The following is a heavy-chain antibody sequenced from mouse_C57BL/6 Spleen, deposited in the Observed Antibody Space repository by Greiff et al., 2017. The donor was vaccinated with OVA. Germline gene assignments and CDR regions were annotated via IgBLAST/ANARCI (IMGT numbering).Heavy chain of an antibody. CDR1: GYTFTDYY. J-gene: IGHJ2*01. V-gene: IGHV1-18*01. CDR3: ARKFTTVVATGYFDY. D-gene: IGHD1-1*01. Sequence: EVQLQQSGPELVKPGASVKIPCKASGYTFTDYYMDWVKQSHGKSLEWIGDINPNNGGTIYNQKFKGKATLTVDKSSSTAYMELRSLTSEDTAVYYCARKFTTVVATGYFDYWGQGTTLTVSS. CDR2: INPNNGGT.